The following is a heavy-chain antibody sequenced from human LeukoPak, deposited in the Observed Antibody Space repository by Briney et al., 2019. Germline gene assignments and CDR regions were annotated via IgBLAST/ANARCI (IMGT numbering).Heavy chain of an antibody. CDR3: AKDNYLDSSGYSEYFDY. J-gene: IGHJ4*02. V-gene: IGHV3-23*01. CDR1: GFTFSSYA. D-gene: IGHD3-22*01. Sequence: LSGGSLRLSCAASGFTFSSYAMSWVRQAPGKGLEWVSAISGSGGSTYYADSVKGRFTISRDNSKNTLYLQKNSLRAEDTAVYYCAKDNYLDSSGYSEYFDYWGQGTLVTVSS. CDR2: ISGSGGST.